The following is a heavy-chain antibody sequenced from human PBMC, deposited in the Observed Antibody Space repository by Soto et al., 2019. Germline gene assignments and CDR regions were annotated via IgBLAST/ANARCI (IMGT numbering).Heavy chain of an antibody. J-gene: IGHJ5*02. Sequence: QVQLVRSGAAVKKPGASVKVSCKASGYTFTRYGIRWVRQAPGQGLEWMGWISAYNGNTNYAQKLLGRVTMTTDTSTSTAYMELRSLRSDDTAVYYWARAYCSSIRCYGLKCDWFDPWGQGTLVTVSS. CDR2: ISAYNGNT. CDR1: GYTFTRYG. V-gene: IGHV1-18*01. D-gene: IGHD2-2*01. CDR3: ARAYCSSIRCYGLKCDWFDP.